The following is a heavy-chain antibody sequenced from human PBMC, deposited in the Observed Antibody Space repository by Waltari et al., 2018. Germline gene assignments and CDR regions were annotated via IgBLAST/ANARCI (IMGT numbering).Heavy chain of an antibody. V-gene: IGHV4-39*01. CDR1: GGSISSSSFF. D-gene: IGHD3-3*01. CDR3: ARHMPYYDSIYYFDY. Sequence: QLQLQESGPGLVKPSETLSLTCSVSGGSISSSSFFWGWIRQPPGKGLEWIGSLDYTGNTYYNPSSKRRVTISADTSKNQFSRKLSAVTAADTAVYYCARHMPYYDSIYYFDYWGQGTLVTVSS. CDR2: LDYTGNT. J-gene: IGHJ4*02.